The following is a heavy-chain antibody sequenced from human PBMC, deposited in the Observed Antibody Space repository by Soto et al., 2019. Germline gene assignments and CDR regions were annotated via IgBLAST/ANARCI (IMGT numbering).Heavy chain of an antibody. D-gene: IGHD5-18*01. V-gene: IGHV1-18*04. CDR3: ARVRGPGALNHVDTAMLRSYYYGMDV. Sequence: ASVKVSCKASGYTFTSYGISWVRQAPGQGLEWMGWISAYNGNTNYAQKLQGRVTMTTDTSTSTAYMELRSLRSDDTAVYYCARVRGPGALNHVDTAMLRSYYYGMDVWGQGTTVTVSS. CDR2: ISAYNGNT. CDR1: GYTFTSYG. J-gene: IGHJ6*02.